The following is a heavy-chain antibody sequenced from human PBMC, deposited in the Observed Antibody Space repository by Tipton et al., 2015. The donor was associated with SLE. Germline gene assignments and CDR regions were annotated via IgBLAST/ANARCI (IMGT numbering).Heavy chain of an antibody. D-gene: IGHD4-11*01. CDR3: ARSGDYSGIYYYGFDV. J-gene: IGHJ6*02. CDR2: GTYSGTT. CDR1: GGSLSSYF. V-gene: IGHV4-59*01. Sequence: LRLSCTVSGGSLSSYFWSWIRQSPEKGLEYIGYGTYSGTTNYNPSLQSRVTISVDTSENQFSLRLTSVTAADTAVYYCARSGDYSGIYYYGFDVWGQGTTVTVSS.